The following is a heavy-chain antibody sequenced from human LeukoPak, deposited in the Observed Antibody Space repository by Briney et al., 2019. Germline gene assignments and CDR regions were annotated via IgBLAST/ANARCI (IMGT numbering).Heavy chain of an antibody. CDR3: AKVRRYYYDSSGYAYDY. J-gene: IGHJ4*02. D-gene: IGHD3-22*01. V-gene: IGHV3-23*01. Sequence: GGSLRLSCAASGFTFSSYAMSWVRQAPGKGLEWVSAISGSGGSTYYADSVKGRFTISRDNSKNTLYLQMNSLRAEDTAVYYCAKVRRYYYDSSGYAYDYWGQGTLVTVSS. CDR1: GFTFSSYA. CDR2: ISGSGGST.